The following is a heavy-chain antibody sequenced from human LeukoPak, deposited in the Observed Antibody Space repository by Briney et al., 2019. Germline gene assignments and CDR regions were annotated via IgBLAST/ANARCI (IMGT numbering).Heavy chain of an antibody. Sequence: SETLSLTCTVSGGSISSSSYYWGWIRQPPGKGLEWIGSIYYSGSTYYNPSLKSRVTISVDTSKNQFSLKLSSVTAADTAVYYCARDRRGNFDYWGQGTLVTVSS. D-gene: IGHD2-15*01. CDR3: ARDRRGNFDY. V-gene: IGHV4-39*07. CDR2: IYYSGST. CDR1: GGSISSSSYY. J-gene: IGHJ4*02.